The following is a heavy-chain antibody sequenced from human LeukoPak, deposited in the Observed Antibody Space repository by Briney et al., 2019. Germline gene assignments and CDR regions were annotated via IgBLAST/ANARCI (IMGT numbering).Heavy chain of an antibody. J-gene: IGHJ6*03. CDR3: ARSGSLRYYYMDV. Sequence: ASVKVSCKASGYTFTSYDINWVRQATGQGLEWMGWMNPNSGNTGYAQKFQGRVTMTTDTSTSTAYMELRSLRSDDTAVYYCARSGSLRYYYMDVWGKGTTVTVSS. CDR1: GYTFTSYD. CDR2: MNPNSGNT. D-gene: IGHD1-1*01. V-gene: IGHV1-8*01.